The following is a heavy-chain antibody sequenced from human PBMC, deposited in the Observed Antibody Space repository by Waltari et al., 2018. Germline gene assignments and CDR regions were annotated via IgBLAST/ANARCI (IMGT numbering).Heavy chain of an antibody. CDR3: AKHNTAMVRGSFDY. CDR2: LSGSGGST. Sequence: EVQLVESGGGLVQPGGSLRLSCAASGFTLSSYAVSWVRQAPGKGLAWVSALSGSGGSTYYADSVKGRFTISRDNSKNTLYLQMNSLRAEDTAVYYCAKHNTAMVRGSFDYWGQGTLVTVSS. J-gene: IGHJ4*02. V-gene: IGHV3-23*04. CDR1: GFTLSSYA. D-gene: IGHD5-18*01.